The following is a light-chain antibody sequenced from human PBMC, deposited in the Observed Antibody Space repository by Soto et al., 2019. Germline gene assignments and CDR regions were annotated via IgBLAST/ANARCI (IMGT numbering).Light chain of an antibody. CDR1: QSVLFSSYKKNY. CDR2: WAS. V-gene: IGKV4-1*01. CDR3: QQYDRTPIT. Sequence: DIVMTQSPDSLAVSLGERATINCRSSQSVLFSSYKKNYLAWYQQKPGQAPKPLIYWASTRESGVPDRFSGSGSGTDCTLTINSLQAADVAVYYCQQYDRTPITFGQGTRLDIK. J-gene: IGKJ5*01.